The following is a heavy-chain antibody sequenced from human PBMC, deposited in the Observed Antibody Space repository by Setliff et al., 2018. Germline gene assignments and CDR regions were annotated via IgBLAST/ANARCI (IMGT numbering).Heavy chain of an antibody. Sequence: ASVKVSCKASGYTFTDYHMHWVRQAPGQRLEWMGWINAGNGNTKYSQKFQGRVTITRDTSASTAYMELSSLRSEDTAVYYCARDMGIVATINYFDYWGQGTLVTVSS. J-gene: IGHJ4*02. D-gene: IGHD5-12*01. CDR2: INAGNGNT. CDR3: ARDMGIVATINYFDY. V-gene: IGHV1-3*01. CDR1: GYTFTDYH.